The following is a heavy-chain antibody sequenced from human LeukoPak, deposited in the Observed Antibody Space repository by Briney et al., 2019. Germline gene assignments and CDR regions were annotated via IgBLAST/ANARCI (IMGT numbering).Heavy chain of an antibody. CDR2: ISSSSSPI. D-gene: IGHD1-20*01. J-gene: IGHJ4*02. Sequence: GGSLRLSCAASGFTFSNYIMNWVRQAPGKGLEWLSYISSSSSPIYYADSVKGRFPISRDNAKNSLYLQMNSLRDEDTGVYYCARVNWNDVGSFDYWGQGTLVTVSS. CDR3: ARVNWNDVGSFDY. V-gene: IGHV3-48*02. CDR1: GFTFSNYI.